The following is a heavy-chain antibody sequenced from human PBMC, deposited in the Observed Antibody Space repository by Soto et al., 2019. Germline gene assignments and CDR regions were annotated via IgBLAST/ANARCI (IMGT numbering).Heavy chain of an antibody. D-gene: IGHD3-3*01. CDR1: GYTFTSYD. CDR3: ARGGNERFLEWFRETYYGMDV. J-gene: IGHJ6*02. Sequence: GASVKVSCKASGYTFTSYDINWVRQATGQGLEWMGWMNPNSGNTGYAQKFQGRVTMTRNTSISTAYMELSSLRSEDTAVYYCARGGNERFLEWFRETYYGMDVWGQGTTVTVSS. V-gene: IGHV1-8*01. CDR2: MNPNSGNT.